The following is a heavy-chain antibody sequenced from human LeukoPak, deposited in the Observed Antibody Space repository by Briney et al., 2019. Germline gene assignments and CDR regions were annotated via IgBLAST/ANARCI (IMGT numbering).Heavy chain of an antibody. V-gene: IGHV1-69*01. D-gene: IGHD5-12*01. Sequence: SVKVSCKASGGTFSSYAISWVRQAPGQGLEWMGGIIPIFGTANHAQKFQGRVTITADESTSTAYMELSSLRSEDTAVYYCARDYLVVATITETYYYYYGMDVWGKGTTVTVSS. CDR3: ARDYLVVATITETYYYYYGMDV. CDR1: GGTFSSYA. J-gene: IGHJ6*04. CDR2: IIPIFGTA.